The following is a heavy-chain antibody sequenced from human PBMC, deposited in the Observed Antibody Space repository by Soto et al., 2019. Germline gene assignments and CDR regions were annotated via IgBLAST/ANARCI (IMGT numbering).Heavy chain of an antibody. D-gene: IGHD6-19*01. J-gene: IGHJ4*02. Sequence: PGGSLRLSCAASGFTCSSYAMSWVRQAPGKGLEWVSAISGSGGSTYYADSVKGRFTISRDNSKNTLYLQMNSLRAEDTAVYYCAKDEDSSGLFAYWGQGTLVTVSS. V-gene: IGHV3-23*01. CDR1: GFTCSSYA. CDR2: ISGSGGST. CDR3: AKDEDSSGLFAY.